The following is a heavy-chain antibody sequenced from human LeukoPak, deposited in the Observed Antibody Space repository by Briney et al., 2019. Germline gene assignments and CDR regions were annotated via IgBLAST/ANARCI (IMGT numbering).Heavy chain of an antibody. CDR2: INHSGST. CDR1: GGSFSGYY. Sequence: PSETLSLTCAVYGGSFSGYYWSWIRQPPGKGLEWIGEINHSGSTNYNPFLKSRVTISVDTSKNQLSLKLSSVTAADTAVYYCARGRVVAATMGFWFDPWGQGTLVTVSS. CDR3: ARGRVVAATMGFWFDP. J-gene: IGHJ5*02. D-gene: IGHD2-15*01. V-gene: IGHV4-34*01.